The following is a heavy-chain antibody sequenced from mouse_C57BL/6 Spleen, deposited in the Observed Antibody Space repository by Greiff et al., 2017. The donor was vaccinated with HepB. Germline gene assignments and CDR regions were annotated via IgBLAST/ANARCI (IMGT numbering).Heavy chain of an antibody. Sequence: EVQGVESGGGLVKPGGSLKLSCAASGFTFSSYAMSWVRQTPEKRLEWVATISDGGGYTYYPDNVKGRFTISRDNAKNNLYLQMSHLKSEDTAMYYCARDGYGYFDVWGTGTTVTVSS. J-gene: IGHJ1*03. CDR1: GFTFSSYA. CDR3: ARDGYGYFDV. CDR2: ISDGGGYT. V-gene: IGHV5-4*01.